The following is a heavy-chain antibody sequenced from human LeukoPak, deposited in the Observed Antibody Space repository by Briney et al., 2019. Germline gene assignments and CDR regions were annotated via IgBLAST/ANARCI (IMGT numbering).Heavy chain of an antibody. J-gene: IGHJ6*02. Sequence: ASVKVSCKASGYTFTSYGISWVRQAPGQGLEWMGWISAYNGNTNYAQKLQGRVTMTTDTSTSTAYMELRSLRSDDTAVYYCARNLMITFGGQVGGPNYYYYYGMDVWGQGTTVTVSS. V-gene: IGHV1-18*01. CDR3: ARNLMITFGGQVGGPNYYYYYGMDV. D-gene: IGHD3-16*01. CDR2: ISAYNGNT. CDR1: GYTFTSYG.